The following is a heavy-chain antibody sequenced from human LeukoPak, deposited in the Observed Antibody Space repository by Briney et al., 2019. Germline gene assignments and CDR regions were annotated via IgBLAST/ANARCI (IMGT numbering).Heavy chain of an antibody. CDR2: IYPGDSDT. V-gene: IGHV5-51*01. J-gene: IGHJ4*02. CDR1: GYTFTNYW. CDR3: ATATYFASHY. Sequence: GESLKISCKGSGYTFTNYWIGWVRQMPGKGLEWMGIIYPGDSDTRYSPSFQGQVTMSADTSNNTASLQWSSLKASDTAMYYCATATYFASHYWGQGTRVTVSS. D-gene: IGHD3-10*01.